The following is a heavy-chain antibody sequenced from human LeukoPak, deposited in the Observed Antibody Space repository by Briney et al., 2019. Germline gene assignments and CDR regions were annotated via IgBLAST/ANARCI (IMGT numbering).Heavy chain of an antibody. V-gene: IGHV1-18*01. D-gene: IGHD6-19*01. J-gene: IGHJ6*02. Sequence: GASVEVSCKASGYTFTSYGISWVRQAPGQGLEGMGWISSYNGNTNYAQKLQGRVTMTTDTSTTTAYMELRSLRSDDTAVYYCATQYSSGWYYYYGMDVWGQGTTVTVSS. CDR1: GYTFTSYG. CDR3: ATQYSSGWYYYYGMDV. CDR2: ISSYNGNT.